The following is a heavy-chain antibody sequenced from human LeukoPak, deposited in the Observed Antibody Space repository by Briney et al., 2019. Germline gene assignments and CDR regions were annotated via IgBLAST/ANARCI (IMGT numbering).Heavy chain of an antibody. V-gene: IGHV3-23*01. CDR3: AKGEYGSGWPD. D-gene: IGHD6-19*01. Sequence: PGGSLRLSCEASGFTFSSYAMNWVRQAPGKGLEWVSGITDTGGTSDYADSVKGRFKISRDNSKNILYVQMNSLRDEDTAVYYCAKGEYGSGWPDWGQGTLVTVSS. CDR2: ITDTGGTS. CDR1: GFTFSSYA. J-gene: IGHJ4*02.